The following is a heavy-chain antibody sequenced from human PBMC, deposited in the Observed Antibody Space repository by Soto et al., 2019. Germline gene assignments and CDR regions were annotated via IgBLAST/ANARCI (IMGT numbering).Heavy chain of an antibody. CDR3: ASSITIFGVVKGGAAFDI. V-gene: IGHV1-2*04. J-gene: IGHJ3*02. D-gene: IGHD3-3*01. Sequence: GASVKVSCKASGYTFTGYYMHCVRQAPGQGLEWMGWINPNSGGTNYAQKFQGWVTMTRDTSISTAYMELSRLRSDDTAVYYCASSITIFGVVKGGAAFDIWGQGTMVTVSS. CDR2: INPNSGGT. CDR1: GYTFTGYY.